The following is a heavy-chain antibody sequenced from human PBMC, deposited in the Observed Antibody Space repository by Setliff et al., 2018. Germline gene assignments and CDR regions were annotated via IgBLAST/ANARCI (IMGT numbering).Heavy chain of an antibody. CDR3: ARGRIQLWKYYFDY. J-gene: IGHJ4*02. V-gene: IGHV4-34*01. Sequence: SETLSLTCAVYGGSFSGYYWSWIRQPPGKGLEWIGEINHSGSTNYNPSLKSRVTISVDTSKNQFTLKLSSVTAADTAVYYCARGRIQLWKYYFDYWGQGTLVTVSS. CDR2: INHSGST. D-gene: IGHD5-18*01. CDR1: GGSFSGYY.